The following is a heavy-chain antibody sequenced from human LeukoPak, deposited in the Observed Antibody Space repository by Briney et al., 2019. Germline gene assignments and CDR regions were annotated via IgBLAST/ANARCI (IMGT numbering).Heavy chain of an antibody. CDR1: GFIFSSYS. V-gene: IGHV3-23*01. Sequence: GGSLRPSCAASGFIFSSYSMSWVRQAPGKGLEWVSVITGSGKNTYYADSVKGRFTISRDNAKNSLYLQMNSLRAEDTAMYYCARDSDWSYYYDSSGYYYFDYWGQGTLVTVSS. J-gene: IGHJ4*02. CDR2: ITGSGKNT. D-gene: IGHD3-22*01. CDR3: ARDSDWSYYYDSSGYYYFDY.